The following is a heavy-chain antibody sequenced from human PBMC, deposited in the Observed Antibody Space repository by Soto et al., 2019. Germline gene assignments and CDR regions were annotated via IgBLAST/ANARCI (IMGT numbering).Heavy chain of an antibody. V-gene: IGHV4-38-2*01. D-gene: IGHD3-3*01. J-gene: IGHJ5*02. CDR1: GYSISSGYY. CDR2: IYHSGST. CDR3: ARGGSITTFITSVFDP. Sequence: SETLSLTCAVSGYSISSGYYWGWIRQPPGKGLEWIGSIYHSGSTYYNPSLKSRVTISVDPSKNQFSLKLSSVTAADTAVYYCARGGSITTFITSVFDPWGQGTLVTVSS.